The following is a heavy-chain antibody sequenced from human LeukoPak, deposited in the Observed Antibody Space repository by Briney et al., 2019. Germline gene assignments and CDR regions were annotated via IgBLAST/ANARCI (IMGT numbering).Heavy chain of an antibody. CDR2: ISAYNGNT. CDR3: ARDPPERVYYYGSGSYYNSADY. V-gene: IGHV1-18*01. D-gene: IGHD3-10*01. Sequence: GASVKVSCKASGYTFTSYGISWVRQAPGQGLEWMGWISAYNGNTNYAQKLRGRVTMTTDTSTSTAYMELRSLRSDDTAVYYCARDPPERVYYYGSGSYYNSADYWGQGTLVTVSS. CDR1: GYTFTSYG. J-gene: IGHJ4*02.